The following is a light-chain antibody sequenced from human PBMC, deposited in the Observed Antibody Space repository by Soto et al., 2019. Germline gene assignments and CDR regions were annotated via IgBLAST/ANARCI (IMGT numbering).Light chain of an antibody. V-gene: IGKV3-20*01. J-gene: IGKJ3*01. CDR3: QQYGSYIFT. CDR1: QSVSSSY. Sequence: EIVLTQSPGTLSLSPGERATLSCRASQSVSSSYLGWYQQKPDQAPRLLIYGASTRATDIPDGSSGSGAGAAFTLSISRLEPEDFAVYYCQQYGSYIFTFGPGTKVDIK. CDR2: GAS.